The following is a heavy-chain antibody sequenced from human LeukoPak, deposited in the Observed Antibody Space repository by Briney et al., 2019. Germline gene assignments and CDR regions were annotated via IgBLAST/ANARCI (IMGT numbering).Heavy chain of an antibody. CDR3: ARDLRGPDY. CDR2: INSDGSDT. J-gene: IGHJ4*02. V-gene: IGHV3-74*03. D-gene: IGHD2-15*01. CDR1: GFTFSSYW. Sequence: GGSLRLSCAASGFTFSSYWMHWVRQAPGKGLVWVSYINSDGSDTKYADSVKGRFTISRDNAKNTMYLQMNSLRAEDTAVYYCARDLRGPDYWGQGTLVTVSS.